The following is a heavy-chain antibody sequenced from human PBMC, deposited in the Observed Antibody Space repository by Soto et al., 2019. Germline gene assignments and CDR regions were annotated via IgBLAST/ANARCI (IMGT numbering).Heavy chain of an antibody. V-gene: IGHV3-21*01. CDR1: GFTFRSYS. Sequence: LRLSCAASGFTFRSYSMNWVRQAPGKGLEWVSSISSSSSYIYYADSVKGRFTISRDNAKNSLYLQMNSLRAEDTAVYYCATESPVFDYYYGMDVWGQGTTVTVSS. CDR3: ATESPVFDYYYGMDV. J-gene: IGHJ6*02. CDR2: ISSSSSYI. D-gene: IGHD2-8*01.